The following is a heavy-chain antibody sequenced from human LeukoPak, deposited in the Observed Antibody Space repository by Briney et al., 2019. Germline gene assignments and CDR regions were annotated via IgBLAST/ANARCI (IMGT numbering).Heavy chain of an antibody. CDR1: GVTFNNYA. CDR2: ISGSGGSA. J-gene: IGHJ5*02. CDR3: ARSTKLLGPRFDP. Sequence: GGSLRLSCAASGVTFNNYAMGWVRQFPGKGLEWVSAISGSGGSAYYADSVKGRFTISRDNAKNSLYLQMNSLRAEDTAVYYCARSTKLLGPRFDPWGQGTLVTVSS. V-gene: IGHV3-23*01. D-gene: IGHD1-26*01.